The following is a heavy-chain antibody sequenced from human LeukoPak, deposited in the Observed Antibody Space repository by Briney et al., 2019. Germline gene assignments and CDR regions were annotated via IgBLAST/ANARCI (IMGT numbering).Heavy chain of an antibody. CDR1: GYTFTGYY. CDR3: AREYSGYDWGSGC. J-gene: IGHJ4*02. Sequence: ASVKVSCKASGYTFTGYYMHWVRQAPGQGLEWMGWINPNSGGTNYAQKFQGRVTMTRDTSISTAYMELSRLRSDDAAVYYCAREYSGYDWGSGCWGQGTLVTVSS. D-gene: IGHD5-12*01. CDR2: INPNSGGT. V-gene: IGHV1-2*02.